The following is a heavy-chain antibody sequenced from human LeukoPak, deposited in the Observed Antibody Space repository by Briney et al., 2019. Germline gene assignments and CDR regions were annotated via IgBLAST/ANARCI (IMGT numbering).Heavy chain of an antibody. J-gene: IGHJ4*02. V-gene: IGHV1-18*01. CDR1: GYTFTSYG. CDR2: ISAYNGNT. Sequence: GASVKVSCKASGYTFTSYGISWVRQAPGQGLEWMGWISAYNGNTNYAQKLQGRVTMTIDTSTSTAYMELRSLRSDDTAVYYCARDRDYYGSGSYQDVDYWGQGTLVTVSS. D-gene: IGHD3-10*01. CDR3: ARDRDYYGSGSYQDVDY.